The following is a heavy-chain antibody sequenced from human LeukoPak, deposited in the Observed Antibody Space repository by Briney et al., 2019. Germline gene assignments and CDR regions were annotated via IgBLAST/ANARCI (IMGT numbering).Heavy chain of an antibody. CDR3: ARDRKYYYHMDV. V-gene: IGHV4-39*07. CDR1: GGSISSSSYY. J-gene: IGHJ6*03. CDR2: IYHSGST. D-gene: IGHD1-14*01. Sequence: SQTLSLTCTVSGGSISSSSYYWSWIRQPAGKGLEWIGSIYHSGSTYYNPSLKSRVTISVDTSKNQFSLKLSSLTAADTAVYYCARDRKYYYHMDVWGKGTTVTVSS.